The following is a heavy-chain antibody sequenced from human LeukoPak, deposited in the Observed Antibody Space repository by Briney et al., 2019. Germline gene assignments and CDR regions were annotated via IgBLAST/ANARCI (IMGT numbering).Heavy chain of an antibody. CDR2: ISSSGSTI. CDR1: GFTFSDYY. D-gene: IGHD1-26*01. J-gene: IGHJ4*02. CDR3: ARDLDEWELLPRLDY. Sequence: KSGGSLRLSCAASGFTFSDYYMSWIRQAPGKGLEWASYISSSGSTIYYADSVKGRFTISRDNAKNSLYLQMNSLRAEDTAVYYCARDLDEWELLPRLDYWGQGTLVTVSS. V-gene: IGHV3-11*04.